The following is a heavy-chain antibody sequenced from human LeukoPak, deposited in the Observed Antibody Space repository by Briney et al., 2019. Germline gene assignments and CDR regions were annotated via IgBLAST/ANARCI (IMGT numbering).Heavy chain of an antibody. J-gene: IGHJ4*02. CDR1: GFTFSSYA. Sequence: GGSLRLSCAASGFTFSSYAMHWVCHAPGKGLQYVSAISSNGGGTYYANSVKGRFTISRDNSKNTLYLQMGSLRAEDMAVYYCARAPGPSGGPDYWGQGTLVTVSS. V-gene: IGHV3-64*01. CDR3: ARAPGPSGGPDY. CDR2: ISSNGGGT. D-gene: IGHD2-15*01.